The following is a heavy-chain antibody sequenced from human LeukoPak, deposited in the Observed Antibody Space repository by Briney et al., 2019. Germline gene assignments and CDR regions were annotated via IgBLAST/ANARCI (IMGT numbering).Heavy chain of an antibody. Sequence: GGSLRLSCAASGFTFSSYAMSWVRQAPGKGLEWVSYISSSGNTIYNADSVKGRFTISRDNAKNSLYLQMNSLRAEDTAIYYCARLVSNWFDPWGQGTLVTVSS. CDR1: GFTFSSYA. J-gene: IGHJ5*02. CDR2: ISSSGNTI. CDR3: ARLVSNWFDP. D-gene: IGHD1-26*01. V-gene: IGHV3-48*04.